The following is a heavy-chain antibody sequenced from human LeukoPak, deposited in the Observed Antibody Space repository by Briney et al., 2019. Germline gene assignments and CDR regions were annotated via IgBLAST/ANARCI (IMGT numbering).Heavy chain of an antibody. CDR1: GGSISSSYY. CDR2: IYYSGST. D-gene: IGHD1-14*01. V-gene: IGHV4-39*01. Sequence: PSETLSLTCTVSGGSISSSYYWGWIRQPPGKGLEWIGSIYYSGSTYYNPSLKSRVTISVDTSKNQFSLKLSSVTAADTAVYYCARNTLRRGWFDPWGQGTLVTISS. CDR3: ARNTLRRGWFDP. J-gene: IGHJ5*02.